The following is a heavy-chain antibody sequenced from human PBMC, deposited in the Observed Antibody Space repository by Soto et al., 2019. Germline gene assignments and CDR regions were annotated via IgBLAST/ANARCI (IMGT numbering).Heavy chain of an antibody. CDR2: ISHSGTT. CDR1: GGSITSNNW. Sequence: SETLSLTCAVSGGSITSNNWWTWVRQPPGKGPEWIGEISHSGTTNYKPSLRSRVTISVDKSKKQVSLRLTSVTAADTAVFYCARSPTSSWYGGGAFDIWGQGIMVTVSS. V-gene: IGHV4-4*02. J-gene: IGHJ3*02. CDR3: ARSPTSSWYGGGAFDI. D-gene: IGHD6-13*01.